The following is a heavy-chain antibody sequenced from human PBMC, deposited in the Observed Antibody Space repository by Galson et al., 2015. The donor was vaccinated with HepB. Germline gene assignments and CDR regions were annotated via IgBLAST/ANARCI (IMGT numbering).Heavy chain of an antibody. CDR1: GSTFTSYY. CDR2: INPSGGST. V-gene: IGHV1-46*01. CDR3: ARGFGSGYKTVRFDY. J-gene: IGHJ4*02. D-gene: IGHD5-24*01. Sequence: SVKVSCKASGSTFTSYYMHWVRQAPGQGLEWMGIINPSGGSTSYAQKFQGRVTMTRDTSTSTVYMELSSLRSEDTAVYYCARGFGSGYKTVRFDYWGQGTLVTVSS.